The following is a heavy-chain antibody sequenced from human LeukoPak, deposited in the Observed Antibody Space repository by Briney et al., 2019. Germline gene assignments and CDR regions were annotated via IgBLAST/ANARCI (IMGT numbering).Heavy chain of an antibody. CDR2: ISSSGSTI. CDR3: ARDPPYYDFRRGPSSYYYYGMDV. CDR1: GFTFSDYY. Sequence: KPGGSLRLSCAASGFTFSDYYMSWIRQAPGKGLEWVSYISSSGSTIYYADSVKGRFTISRDNAKNSLYLQMNSLRAEDTAVYYCARDPPYYDFRRGPSSYYYYGMDVWGQGTTVTVSS. V-gene: IGHV3-11*01. D-gene: IGHD3-3*01. J-gene: IGHJ6*02.